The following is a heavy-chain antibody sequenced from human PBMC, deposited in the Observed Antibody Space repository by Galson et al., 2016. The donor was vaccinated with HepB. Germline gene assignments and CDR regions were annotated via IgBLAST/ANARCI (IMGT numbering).Heavy chain of an antibody. V-gene: IGHV4-34*01. Sequence: SETLSLTCAVYGGSFSGYYWSWIRQPPGKGLEWIGEINHSGSTNSNPSLKSRVTISVDSSKNQFSLKLSSVTAADTAVYYCARGEGDYHFYYYYGMDVWGLGTTVIVSS. D-gene: IGHD4-17*01. CDR2: INHSGST. CDR1: GGSFSGYY. J-gene: IGHJ6*02. CDR3: ARGEGDYHFYYYYGMDV.